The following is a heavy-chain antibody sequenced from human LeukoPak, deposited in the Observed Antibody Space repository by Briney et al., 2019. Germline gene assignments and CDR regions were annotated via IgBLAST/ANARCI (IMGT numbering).Heavy chain of an antibody. Sequence: ASVKVSCKASGYTFTSYAMHWVRQAPGQRLEWMGWINAGNGNTKYSQKFQGRVTITRDTSASTAYMELSSLRSEDAAVYYCARGMNYYGSGSYYYWGQGTLVTVSS. CDR1: GYTFTSYA. V-gene: IGHV1-3*01. CDR3: ARGMNYYGSGSYYY. D-gene: IGHD3-10*01. J-gene: IGHJ4*02. CDR2: INAGNGNT.